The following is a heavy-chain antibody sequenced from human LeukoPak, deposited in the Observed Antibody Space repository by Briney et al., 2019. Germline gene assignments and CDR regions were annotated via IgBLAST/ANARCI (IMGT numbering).Heavy chain of an antibody. D-gene: IGHD6-19*01. CDR3: ARGGIAVAGWDFDY. CDR2: ISSSGSTI. CDR1: GFPFSSYE. V-gene: IGHV3-48*03. Sequence: PGGSLSLSCAASGFPFSSYEMNWVRQAQGKGLEWVSYISSSGSTIYYADSVKGRFTISRDNAKNSLYLQMNSLRAEDTAVYYCARGGIAVAGWDFDYWGQGPLVTVSS. J-gene: IGHJ4*02.